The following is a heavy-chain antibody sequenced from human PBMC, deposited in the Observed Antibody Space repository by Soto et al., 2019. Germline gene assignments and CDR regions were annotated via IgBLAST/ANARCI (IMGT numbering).Heavy chain of an antibody. CDR3: ARDSRYYGSGSYPYYYYMDV. V-gene: IGHV1-46*03. CDR1: GYTFTSYY. Sequence: GASVKVSCKASGYTFTSYYMHWVRQAPGQGLEWMGIINPSGGSTSYAQKFQGRVTMTRDTSTSTVYMELSSLRSEDTAVYYCARDSRYYGSGSYPYYYYMDVWGKGTTVIVSS. J-gene: IGHJ6*03. CDR2: INPSGGST. D-gene: IGHD3-10*01.